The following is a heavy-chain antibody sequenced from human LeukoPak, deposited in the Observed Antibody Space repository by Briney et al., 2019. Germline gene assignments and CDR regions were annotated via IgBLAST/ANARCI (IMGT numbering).Heavy chain of an antibody. Sequence: PGGSLRLSCAASGFTFSSYGMHWVRQAPGKGLEWVAVISYDGSNKYYADSVKGRFTISRDNSKNTLYLQMNSLRAEDTAVYYCAANGVYSSSWWDYFDCWGQGTLVTVSS. CDR1: GFTFSSYG. V-gene: IGHV3-30*03. J-gene: IGHJ4*02. CDR2: ISYDGSNK. CDR3: AANGVYSSSWWDYFDC. D-gene: IGHD6-13*01.